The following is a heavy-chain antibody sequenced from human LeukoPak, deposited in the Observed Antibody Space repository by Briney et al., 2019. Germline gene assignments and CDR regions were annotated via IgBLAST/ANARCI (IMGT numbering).Heavy chain of an antibody. V-gene: IGHV4-61*02. CDR2: IYTSGTT. CDR3: AREGVSSSWYY. D-gene: IGHD6-13*01. J-gene: IGHJ4*02. Sequence: PSETLSLTCTVSGGSISSDNYYWSWIRQPAGKGLEWIGRIYTSGTTYYNPSLKSRVTISVDTSKNQFSLKLSSVTAADTAVCYCAREGVSSSWYYWGQGTLVTLSS. CDR1: GGSISSDNYY.